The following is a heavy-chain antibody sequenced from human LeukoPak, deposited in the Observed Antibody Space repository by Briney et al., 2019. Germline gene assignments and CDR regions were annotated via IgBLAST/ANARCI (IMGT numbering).Heavy chain of an antibody. CDR3: TTDVSTVTAAFDY. CDR1: GFTFSNAW. CDR2: IKSKTDGGTT. J-gene: IGHJ4*02. D-gene: IGHD4-17*01. Sequence: GGSLRLSCAASGFTFSNAWMSWVRQAPGKGLEWVGRIKSKTDGGTTDYAAPVKGRITISRDDSKNTLYLQMNSLKTEDTAVYYCTTDVSTVTAAFDYWGQGTLVTVSS. V-gene: IGHV3-15*01.